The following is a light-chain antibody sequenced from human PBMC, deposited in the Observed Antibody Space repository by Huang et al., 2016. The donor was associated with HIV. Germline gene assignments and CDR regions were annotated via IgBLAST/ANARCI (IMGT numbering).Light chain of an antibody. V-gene: IGKV3-15*01. CDR2: GAS. J-gene: IGKJ4*01. CDR3: QQYNYWPPLT. Sequence: EVVMTQSPATLSVSPGERVTLSCRASQRIGRNLAWYQQKLGQPPRLLIYGASTRATGIPARFSGSGSGTEFTLTISSLQSEDFAVYYCQQYNYWPPLTFGGGTKVEIK. CDR1: QRIGRN.